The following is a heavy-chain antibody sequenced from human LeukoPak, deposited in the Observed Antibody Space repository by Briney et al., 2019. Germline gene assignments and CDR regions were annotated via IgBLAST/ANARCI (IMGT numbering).Heavy chain of an antibody. CDR1: GYTFTSYD. Sequence: ASVTVSCKASGYTFTSYDINWVRQAPGQGLEWMGWMNPNSGNTGYAQKFQGRVTITRNTSISTAYMELSSLRSEDTAVYYCARVFRAGTVNYYYYYYMDVWGKGTTVTISS. J-gene: IGHJ6*03. D-gene: IGHD6-13*01. CDR2: MNPNSGNT. CDR3: ARVFRAGTVNYYYYYYMDV. V-gene: IGHV1-8*01.